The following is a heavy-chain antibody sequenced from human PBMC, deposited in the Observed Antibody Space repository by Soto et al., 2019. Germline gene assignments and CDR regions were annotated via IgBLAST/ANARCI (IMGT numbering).Heavy chain of an antibody. CDR2: ISGSGSNT. Sequence: PGRSLRLSCAASGFTFSSYGMSWVRQAPGQGLEWVSAISGSGSNTYYADSVKGRFTISRDNSKNTLYLEMNSLRAEDTAVFYCAKDFPMVWGVHILLFWGQGTTVIVS. CDR3: AKDFPMVWGVHILLF. CDR1: GFTFSSYG. D-gene: IGHD3-10*01. V-gene: IGHV3-23*01. J-gene: IGHJ6*01.